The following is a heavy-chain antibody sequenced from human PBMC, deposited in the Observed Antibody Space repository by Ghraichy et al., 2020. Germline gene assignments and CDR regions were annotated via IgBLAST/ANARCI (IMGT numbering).Heavy chain of an antibody. D-gene: IGHD6-13*01. CDR2: ISWNSGSI. CDR3: AKDSSSGEQQLVPLDY. J-gene: IGHJ4*02. CDR1: GFTFDDYA. Sequence: GGSLRLSCAASGFTFDDYAMHWVRQAPGKGLEWVSGISWNSGSIGYADSVKGRFTISRDNAKNSLYLQMNSLRAEDTALYYCAKDSSSGEQQLVPLDYWGQGTLVTVSS. V-gene: IGHV3-9*01.